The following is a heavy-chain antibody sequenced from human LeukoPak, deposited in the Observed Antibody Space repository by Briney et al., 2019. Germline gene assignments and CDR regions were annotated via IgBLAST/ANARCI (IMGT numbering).Heavy chain of an antibody. V-gene: IGHV1-24*01. CDR2: FDPEDGET. CDR3: ATASFLYSSSWYY. D-gene: IGHD6-13*01. CDR1: GYTLTELS. J-gene: IGHJ4*02. Sequence: ASVKVSCKVSGYTLTELSMHWVRQAPGKGLEWMGGFDPEDGETIYAQKFQGRVTMTEDTSTDTAYMELSSLRSEDTAVYYCATASFLYSSSWYYWGQGTLATVSS.